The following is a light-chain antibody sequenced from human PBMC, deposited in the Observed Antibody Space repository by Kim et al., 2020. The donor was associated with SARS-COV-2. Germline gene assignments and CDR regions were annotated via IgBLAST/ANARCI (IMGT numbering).Light chain of an antibody. J-gene: IGKJ1*01. CDR3: QHSYSSPRT. V-gene: IGKV1-39*01. CDR2: AAS. CDR1: QSISSY. Sequence: DIQMTQSPSSLSASIGDRVTITCRASQSISSYLNWYQQKPGKAPELLIYAASSLQSGVPSRFSGSGSGTDFTLTISSLQSEDFATYFCQHSYSSPRTFGQGTKVDIK.